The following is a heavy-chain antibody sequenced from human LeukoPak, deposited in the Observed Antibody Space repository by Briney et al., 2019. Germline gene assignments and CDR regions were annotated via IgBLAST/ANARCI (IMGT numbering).Heavy chain of an antibody. CDR3: TRGSIAYYYMDV. Sequence: PSQTLSLTCTVSGGSISSGSYYWSWIGQPPGKGLEGIGNIYYSGSTNYNPSLKSRVTISVDTSKNQFSLKLSSVTAADTAVYYCTRGSIAYYYMDVWGKGTTVTISS. CDR1: GGSISSGSYY. D-gene: IGHD3-22*01. V-gene: IGHV4-61*01. CDR2: IYYSGST. J-gene: IGHJ6*03.